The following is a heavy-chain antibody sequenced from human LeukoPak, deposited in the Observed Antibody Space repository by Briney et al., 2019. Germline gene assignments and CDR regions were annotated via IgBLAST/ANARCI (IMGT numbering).Heavy chain of an antibody. V-gene: IGHV1-69*04. D-gene: IGHD4-17*01. CDR1: GGTFSSYA. Sequence: SVKVSCKASGGTFSSYAISWVRQAPGQGPEWMGRIIPILGIANYAQKFQGRVTITADKSTSTAYMELSSLRSEDTAVYYCARGTVTSVDYWGQGTLVTVSS. CDR2: IIPILGIA. J-gene: IGHJ4*02. CDR3: ARGTVTSVDY.